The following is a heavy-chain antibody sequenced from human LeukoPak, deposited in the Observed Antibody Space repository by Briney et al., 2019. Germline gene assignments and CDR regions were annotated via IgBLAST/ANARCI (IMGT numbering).Heavy chain of an antibody. CDR2: ISSSSSTI. J-gene: IGHJ2*01. D-gene: IGHD2-2*02. V-gene: IGHV3-48*04. Sequence: GGSLRLSCAASGFTFSSYSMNWVRQAPGKGLEWVSYISSSSSTIYYADSVKGRFTISRDNAKNSLYLQMNSLRAEDTAVYYCARVVGPAAIDFGYWYFDLWGRGTLVTVSS. CDR1: GFTFSSYS. CDR3: ARVVGPAAIDFGYWYFDL.